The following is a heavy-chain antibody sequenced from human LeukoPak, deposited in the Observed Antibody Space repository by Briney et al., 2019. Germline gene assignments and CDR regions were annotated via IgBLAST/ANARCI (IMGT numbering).Heavy chain of an antibody. CDR1: GFTFSSYG. CDR2: IWYDGSNK. V-gene: IGHV3-33*01. CDR3: ARDVKALRYYFDY. D-gene: IGHD2/OR15-2a*01. Sequence: GRSLRLSCAASGFTFSSYGMHWVRQAPGKGLEWVAVIWYDGSNKYYADSVKGRFTISRDNSKNTLYLQMNSLRAEDTAVYYCARDVKALRYYFDYWGQGTLVTVSS. J-gene: IGHJ4*02.